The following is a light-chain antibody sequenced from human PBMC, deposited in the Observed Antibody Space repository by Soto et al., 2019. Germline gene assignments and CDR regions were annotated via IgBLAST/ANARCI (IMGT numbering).Light chain of an antibody. CDR3: QQYGTSPRT. Sequence: IVFTQSPGTLSLSPGERDTLSCRASQSVSNTYLAWYQQRPGQAPRLLIYAASSRATGIPDRFSGSGSGTDFTLTISRLEPEDFAVYYCQQYGTSPRTVGQGTKVDI. V-gene: IGKV3-20*01. J-gene: IGKJ1*01. CDR2: AAS. CDR1: QSVSNTY.